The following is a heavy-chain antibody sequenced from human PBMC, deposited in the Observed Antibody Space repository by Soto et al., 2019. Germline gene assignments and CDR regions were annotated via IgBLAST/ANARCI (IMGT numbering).Heavy chain of an antibody. CDR2: ISYDGSNK. D-gene: IGHD6-19*01. J-gene: IGHJ4*01. Sequence: EGSLRFSCAASGFTFSSYGMHWVRQAPGKGLEWVAVISYDGSNKYYADSVKGRFTISRDNSKNTLYLQMNSLRAEDTAVYYCANSELEVSGWSVFDYWEHGTLVTVSS. CDR3: ANSELEVSGWSVFDY. V-gene: IGHV3-30*18. CDR1: GFTFSSYG.